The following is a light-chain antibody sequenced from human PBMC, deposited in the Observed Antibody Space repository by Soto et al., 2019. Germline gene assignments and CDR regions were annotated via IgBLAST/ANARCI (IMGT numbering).Light chain of an antibody. CDR1: QSRGSNF. J-gene: IGKJ5*01. CDR3: QLYGISPH. V-gene: IGKV3-20*01. Sequence: EIVLTQSPGTLALSPGERATLSCKTSQSRGSNFLAWYQHKPGQAPRLLIYASSNRAAGIPDRFSGSASGTDFPLTINRLEPEDFAVYYCQLYGISPHFGQGTRLEIK. CDR2: ASS.